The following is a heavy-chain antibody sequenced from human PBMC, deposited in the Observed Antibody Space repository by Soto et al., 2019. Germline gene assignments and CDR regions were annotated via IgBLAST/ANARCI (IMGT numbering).Heavy chain of an antibody. J-gene: IGHJ3*02. CDR3: ARARRDSSSGYAFDR. Sequence: EVQLVESGGGLVKPGGSLRLSCVASGFTFSSYTMSWVRQAPGKGLEWVSSIRTGGSDIYYADSLKGRFTISRDNSKNSLYVQMDALRVEDTSVYYCARARRDSSSGYAFDRWGQGTMVTVSS. CDR1: GFTFSSYT. D-gene: IGHD6-13*01. CDR2: IRTGGSDI. V-gene: IGHV3-21*01.